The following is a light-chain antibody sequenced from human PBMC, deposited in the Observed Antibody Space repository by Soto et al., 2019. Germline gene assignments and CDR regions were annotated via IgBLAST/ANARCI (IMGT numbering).Light chain of an antibody. CDR2: EVS. Sequence: SVLTQPASACGSPGQSVTITCTGTSSDVGAYNYVSWYQQLPGKAPKLIIYEVSKRPSGVPDRFSGSKSGNTASLTVSGLQAEDEADYYCTSYAGTYSFFYVFGPGTKVTVL. CDR3: TSYAGTYSFFYV. V-gene: IGLV2-8*01. CDR1: SSDVGAYNY. J-gene: IGLJ1*01.